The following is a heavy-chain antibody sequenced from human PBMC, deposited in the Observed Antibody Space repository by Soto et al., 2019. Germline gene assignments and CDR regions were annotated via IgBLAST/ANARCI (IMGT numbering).Heavy chain of an antibody. CDR1: GFTFSSYA. Sequence: PGGSLSLSCVASGFTFSSYAMSWVRQAPGKGLEWVSAISGSGGSTYYADSEKGRFTISRDNSKNTLYLQMNSLRAEDTAVYYCAKGAVPAAMRASFDYWGQGTLVTVSS. V-gene: IGHV3-23*01. CDR3: AKGAVPAAMRASFDY. D-gene: IGHD2-2*01. CDR2: ISGSGGST. J-gene: IGHJ4*02.